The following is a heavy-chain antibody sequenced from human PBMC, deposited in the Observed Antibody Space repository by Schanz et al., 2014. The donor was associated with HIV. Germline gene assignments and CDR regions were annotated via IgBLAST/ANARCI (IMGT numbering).Heavy chain of an antibody. D-gene: IGHD3-16*01. V-gene: IGHV3-7*01. J-gene: IGHJ4*02. CDR3: AKSDRITFGGAIDC. Sequence: VQLVESGGGLVQPGGSLRVSCATSGFMFTNYWMTWVRQAPGKGLEWVANVKQDGSDKYYVESVKGRFTISRDNAKNSLYLQMNRLRAEDTAVYYCAKSDRITFGGAIDCWGQGTLVTVSS. CDR2: VKQDGSDK. CDR1: GFMFTNYW.